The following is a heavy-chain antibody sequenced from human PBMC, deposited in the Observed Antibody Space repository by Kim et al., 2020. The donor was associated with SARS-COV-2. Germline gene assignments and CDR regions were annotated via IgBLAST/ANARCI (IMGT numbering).Heavy chain of an antibody. CDR1: GFTFSSYE. J-gene: IGHJ4*02. D-gene: IGHD3-3*01. V-gene: IGHV3-48*03. Sequence: GGSLRLSCAASGFTFSSYEMNWVRQAPGKGLEWVSYISSSGSTIYYADSVKGRFTISRDNAKNSLYLQINSLRAEDTAVYYCATELKYYDFWSGYYNYWGQGTLVTVSS. CDR2: ISSSGSTI. CDR3: ATELKYYDFWSGYYNY.